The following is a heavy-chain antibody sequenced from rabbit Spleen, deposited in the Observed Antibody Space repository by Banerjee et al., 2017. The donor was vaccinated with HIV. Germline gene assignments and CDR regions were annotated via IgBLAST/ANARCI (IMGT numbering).Heavy chain of an antibody. J-gene: IGHJ3*01. Sequence: QSLEESGGDLVKPGASLTLTCTASGFSFSSSYWIFWVRQAPGKGLEWIAWIYGSGTTYYTNWAKGRFTISRTSSTTVTLQMTSLTAADTATYFCARDLDGVIGWNFGWWGQGTLVTVS. V-gene: IGHV1S40*01. CDR3: ARDLDGVIGWNFGW. CDR1: GFSFSSSYW. D-gene: IGHD4-1*01. CDR2: IYGSGTT.